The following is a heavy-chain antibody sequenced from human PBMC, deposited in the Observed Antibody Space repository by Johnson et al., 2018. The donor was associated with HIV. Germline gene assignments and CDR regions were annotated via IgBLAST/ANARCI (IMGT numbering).Heavy chain of an antibody. CDR1: GFTFSSYG. CDR2: MWYDGTKK. V-gene: IGHV3-33*01. CDR3: ALVLGALPGALDI. Sequence: QVQLVESGGGVVQPGRSLRLSCAASGFTFSSYGMHWVRQAPGKGLEWVAGMWYDGTKKNYADSVKGRFAISRDNSKNTLHLQMNSLRAEDTAVYYCALVLGALPGALDIWGQGTLVTVSS. J-gene: IGHJ3*02. D-gene: IGHD3-16*01.